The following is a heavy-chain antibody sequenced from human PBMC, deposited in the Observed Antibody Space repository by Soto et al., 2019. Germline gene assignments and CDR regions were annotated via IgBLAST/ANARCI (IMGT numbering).Heavy chain of an antibody. J-gene: IGHJ3*02. V-gene: IGHV3-21*01. CDR3: ARAVFGDSSGYYYGWAFDI. Sequence: GSLKLSCAASGFTFSSYSMNLVRQAPGKGLEWVSSISSSSSYIYYADSVKGRFTISRDNAKNPLYLQMNSLRAEDTAVYYCARAVFGDSSGYYYGWAFDIWGQGTMVTVPS. D-gene: IGHD3-22*01. CDR1: GFTFSSYS. CDR2: ISSSSSYI.